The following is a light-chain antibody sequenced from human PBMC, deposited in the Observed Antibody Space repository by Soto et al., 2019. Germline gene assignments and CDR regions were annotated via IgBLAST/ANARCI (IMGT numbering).Light chain of an antibody. Sequence: QSVLTQSPSASASLGASVKLTCTLSSGHSSYAIAWHQQQPKKGPRYLMKVNSDGSHNKGDGIPDRFSGSSSGAERYLTISSLQSEDEADYYWQTWGTGTGVFGGGTQLTVL. CDR3: QTWGTGTGV. CDR2: VNSDGSH. CDR1: SGHSSYA. V-gene: IGLV4-69*01. J-gene: IGLJ2*01.